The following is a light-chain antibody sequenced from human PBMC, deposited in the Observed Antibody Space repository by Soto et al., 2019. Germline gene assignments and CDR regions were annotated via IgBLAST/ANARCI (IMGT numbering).Light chain of an antibody. CDR1: QTISSW. CDR2: TAS. J-gene: IGKJ5*01. CDR3: QQRHSYPIT. V-gene: IGKV1-5*01. Sequence: DIQMTQSPSTLSGSVGDRVTITCRASQTISSWLAWYQQKPGKAPKLLIHTASSLQTGVPSRFSGSGSGTEFTLTISSLQPEDFATYYCQQRHSYPITFGQGTRLEIK.